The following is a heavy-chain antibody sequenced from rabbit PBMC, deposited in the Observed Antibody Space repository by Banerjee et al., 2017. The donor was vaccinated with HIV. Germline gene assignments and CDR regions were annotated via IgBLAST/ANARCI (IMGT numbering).Heavy chain of an antibody. V-gene: IGHV1S40*01. CDR2: IYIGNGVT. Sequence: QSLEESGGGLITPGGTLTLTCTASGSDISSYNMCWVRQAPGKGLEWIGCIYIGNGVTYYASWAKGRFTISKTSSTTVTLQMTSLTAADTATYFCARDVAGSVTYTNLWGPGTLVTVS. CDR3: ARDVAGSVTYTNL. J-gene: IGHJ4*01. CDR1: GSDISSYN. D-gene: IGHD4-2*01.